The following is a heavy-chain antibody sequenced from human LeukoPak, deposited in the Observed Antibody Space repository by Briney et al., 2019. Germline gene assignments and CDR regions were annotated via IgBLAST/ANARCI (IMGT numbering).Heavy chain of an antibody. CDR3: ARDVWNEFGQVAGTVTRGY. CDR1: GFTVSSNY. V-gene: IGHV3-53*01. J-gene: IGHJ4*02. D-gene: IGHD6-19*01. CDR2: IYSGGST. Sequence: GGSLRLSCAASGFTVSSNYMSWVRQAPGKGLEWVSVIYSGGSTYYADSVKGQFTISRDNSKNTLYLQMNSLRAEDTAVYYCARDVWNEFGQVAGTVTRGYWGQGTLVTVSS.